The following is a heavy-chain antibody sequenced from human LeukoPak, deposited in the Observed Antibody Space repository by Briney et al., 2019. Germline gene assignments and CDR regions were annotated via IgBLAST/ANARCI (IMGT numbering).Heavy chain of an antibody. V-gene: IGHV3-74*01. CDR2: INSDGSST. D-gene: IGHD2-21*01. CDR1: GFTFSSYW. J-gene: IGHJ4*02. Sequence: GGSLRLSCAASGFTFSSYWMHWVRQAPGKGLVWVSRINSDGSSTSYADSVRGRFTISRDNAKNTLYLQMNSLRAEDTAVYYCARARCCGGYGGPFDYWGQGTLVTVSS. CDR3: ARARCCGGYGGPFDY.